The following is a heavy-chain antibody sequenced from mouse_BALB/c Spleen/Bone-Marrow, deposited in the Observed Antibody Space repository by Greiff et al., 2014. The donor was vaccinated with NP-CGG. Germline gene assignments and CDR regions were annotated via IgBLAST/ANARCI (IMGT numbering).Heavy chain of an antibody. CDR3: ARAITDAMDY. D-gene: IGHD2-4*01. J-gene: IGHJ4*01. CDR2: IFSGGGGT. CDR1: GYAFTNYL. V-gene: IGHV1-54*01. Sequence: QVQLKESGAELVRPGTSVKVSCKGSGYAFTNYLIEWVKQRPGQGLEWIGVIFSGGGGTKYNEKFKGKATLTADKSSSTAYMQLSSLTSDDSAVYFCARAITDAMDYWGQGTTVTVSS.